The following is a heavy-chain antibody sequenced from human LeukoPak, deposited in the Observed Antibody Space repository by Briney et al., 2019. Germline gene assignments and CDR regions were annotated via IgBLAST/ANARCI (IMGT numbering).Heavy chain of an antibody. D-gene: IGHD7-27*01. CDR1: GFTFSSYG. CDR2: IWYDGTNK. Sequence: GGSLRLSCAASGFTFSSYGMHGVRRAPGRGREGVAVIWYDGTNKYYADSVKGRFSISRDNSKNTLYLQMNSLRAEDTAVYYCASDKLGTDAFDIWGQGTVVTVSS. V-gene: IGHV3-33*01. J-gene: IGHJ3*02. CDR3: ASDKLGTDAFDI.